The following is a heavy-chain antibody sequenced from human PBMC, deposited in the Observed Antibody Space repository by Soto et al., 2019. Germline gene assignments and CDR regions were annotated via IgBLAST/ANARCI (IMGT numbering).Heavy chain of an antibody. Sequence: SSLKVSFKSSAYTFTIYYINWLRHSPRQCLGWMVGIIPIFGTANYSQKFQGRVTITADKSTSTAYMELSSLRSEDTAVYYCARGAPRRDYYDSSGYYYYYGMDVWGQGTTVTAP. D-gene: IGHD3-22*01. V-gene: IGHV1-69*06. J-gene: IGHJ6*02. CDR3: ARGAPRRDYYDSSGYYYYYGMDV. CDR2: IIPIFGTA. CDR1: AYTFTIYY.